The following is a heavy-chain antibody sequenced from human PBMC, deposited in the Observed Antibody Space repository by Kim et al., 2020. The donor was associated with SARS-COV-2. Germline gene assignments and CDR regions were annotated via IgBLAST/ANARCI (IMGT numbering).Heavy chain of an antibody. V-gene: IGHV1-18*01. J-gene: IGHJ4*02. CDR3: ARKPYYLVSGIDY. D-gene: IGHD3-16*01. Sequence: NYAETLQDRVVLPTDTSTSTAYMELRSLKYDDTAVYYCARKPYYLVSGIDYWGQGTLVTVSS.